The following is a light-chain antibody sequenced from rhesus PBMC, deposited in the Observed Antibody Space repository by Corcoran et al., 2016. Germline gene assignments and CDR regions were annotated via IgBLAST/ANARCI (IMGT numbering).Light chain of an antibody. CDR3: QTYYDNPLT. V-gene: IGKV1S12*01. Sequence: DIQMTQSPSALSASVGDRVTISCRASQNIYSKLAWYQQKPGKAPKLLIYAASRLQTGIPSRVSGSGAGTDFTLTISSLQPEDSTAYYCQTYYDNPLTFGGGTKVEIK. CDR2: AAS. CDR1: QNIYSK. J-gene: IGKJ4*01.